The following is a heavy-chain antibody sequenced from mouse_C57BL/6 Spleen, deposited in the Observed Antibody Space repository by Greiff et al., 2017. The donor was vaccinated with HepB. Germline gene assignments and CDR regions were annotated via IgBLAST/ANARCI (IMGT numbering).Heavy chain of an antibody. J-gene: IGHJ1*03. CDR1: GYTFTSYW. V-gene: IGHV1-64*01. Sequence: QVQLQQPGAELVKPGASVKLSCKASGYTFTSYWMHWVKQRPGQGLEWIGMIHPNSGSTNYNEKFKSKATLTVDKSSSTAYMQLSSLTSEDSAVYYCARKLVGRNYGYFDVWGTGTTVTVSS. CDR3: ARKLVGRNYGYFDV. CDR2: IHPNSGST.